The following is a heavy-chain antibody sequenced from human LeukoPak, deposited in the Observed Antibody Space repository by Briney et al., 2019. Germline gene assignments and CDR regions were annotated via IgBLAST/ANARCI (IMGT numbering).Heavy chain of an antibody. V-gene: IGHV4-30-4*01. D-gene: IGHD6-6*01. CDR1: GGSISGGDYH. J-gene: IGHJ4*02. Sequence: PSETLSLTCTVSGGSISGGDYHWGWIRRPPGQGLEWIGYIYYSGSTYYNPSLKSRVTISVDTSKNQFSLKLSSVTAADTAVYYCARTSIATRHFDYWGQGTLVTVSS. CDR3: ARTSIATRHFDY. CDR2: IYYSGST.